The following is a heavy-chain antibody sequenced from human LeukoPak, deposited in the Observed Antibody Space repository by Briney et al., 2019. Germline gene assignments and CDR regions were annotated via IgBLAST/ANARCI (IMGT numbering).Heavy chain of an antibody. CDR2: ISYDGSNK. V-gene: IGHV3-30*03. Sequence: GGSLRLSCAASGFTFSSYGMHWVRQAPGKGLEWVAVISYDGSNKYYADSVKGRFTISRDNSKNTLYLQMNSLRAEDTAVYYCARPYYDILTGPYYYGMDVWGQGTTVTVSS. CDR1: GFTFSSYG. CDR3: ARPYYDILTGPYYYGMDV. D-gene: IGHD3-9*01. J-gene: IGHJ6*02.